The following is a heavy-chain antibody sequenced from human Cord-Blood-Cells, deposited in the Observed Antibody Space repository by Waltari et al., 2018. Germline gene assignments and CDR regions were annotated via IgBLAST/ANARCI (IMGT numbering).Heavy chain of an antibody. CDR2: INHSGST. CDR3: ARGYCSSTSCYTPFYYYGMDV. D-gene: IGHD2-2*02. CDR1: GGSFSGYY. Sequence: QVQLQQWGAGLLKPSETLSLTCAVYGGSFSGYYWCWIRQPPGKGLEWIGEINHSGSTNYNPSLKSRVTISVDTSKNQFSLKLSSVTAADTAVYYCARGYCSSTSCYTPFYYYGMDVWGQGTTVTVSS. J-gene: IGHJ6*02. V-gene: IGHV4-34*01.